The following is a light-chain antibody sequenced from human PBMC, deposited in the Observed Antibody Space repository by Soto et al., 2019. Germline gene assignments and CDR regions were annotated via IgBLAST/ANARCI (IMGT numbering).Light chain of an antibody. Sequence: EIVLTQSPGTLSLSPGERATLSCRASQSVSSTYLAWYQQKPGQAPRLLMYGASNRATGIPDRFSGSGSGKDFTLTINRLEPEDFAVYFCQQYGRSPPFTFGQGTRWIS. CDR2: GAS. CDR3: QQYGRSPPFT. CDR1: QSVSSTY. J-gene: IGKJ2*01. V-gene: IGKV3-20*01.